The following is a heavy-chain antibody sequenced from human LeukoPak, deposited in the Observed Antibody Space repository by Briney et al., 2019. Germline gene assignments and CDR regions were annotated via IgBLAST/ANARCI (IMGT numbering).Heavy chain of an antibody. Sequence: PGGSLRLSCAASGFKFRDYYMTWVRQAPGKGLEWVSHISRSSGTIYYADSVQGRFTVSRDNAKNSLYLQMNSLRAEDTAVYYCARENIVLMVYAIDDWGQGTLVTVSS. CDR2: ISRSSGTI. CDR3: ARENIVLMVYAIDD. V-gene: IGHV3-11*04. J-gene: IGHJ4*02. CDR1: GFKFRDYY. D-gene: IGHD2-8*01.